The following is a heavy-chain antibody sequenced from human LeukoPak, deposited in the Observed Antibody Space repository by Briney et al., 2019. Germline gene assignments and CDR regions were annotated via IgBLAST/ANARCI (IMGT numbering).Heavy chain of an antibody. J-gene: IGHJ4*02. Sequence: SETLSLTCTVSGASVSGSAYYWGWIRQPPGKGLEWIGNIYYSGSTYYNPSLKSRVTISVDTSKNQFSLKLSSVTAADTAVYYCARALRSYADWGQGTLVTVSS. CDR1: GASVSGSAYY. V-gene: IGHV4-39*07. CDR2: IYYSGST. D-gene: IGHD5-18*01. CDR3: ARALRSYAD.